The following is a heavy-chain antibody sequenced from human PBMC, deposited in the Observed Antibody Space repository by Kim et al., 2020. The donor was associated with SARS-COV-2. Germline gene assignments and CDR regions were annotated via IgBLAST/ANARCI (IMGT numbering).Heavy chain of an antibody. CDR2: ISYDGSNK. CDR3: ARERQAEGSGSYYMGNWFDP. D-gene: IGHD3-10*01. Sequence: GGSLRLSCAASGFTFSSYAMHWVRQAPGKGLEWVAVISYDGSNKYYADSVKGRFTISRDNSKNTLYLQMNSLRAEDTAVYYCARERQAEGSGSYYMGNWFDPWGQGTLVTVSS. J-gene: IGHJ5*02. CDR1: GFTFSSYA. V-gene: IGHV3-30*04.